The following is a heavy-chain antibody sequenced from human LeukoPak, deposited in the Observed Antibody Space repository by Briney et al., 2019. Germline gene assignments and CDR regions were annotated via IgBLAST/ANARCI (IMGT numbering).Heavy chain of an antibody. CDR3: ARDRDYDILTGPYYMDV. CDR2: INPSGGST. D-gene: IGHD3-9*01. Sequence: ASVKVSCKASGYTFTSYYMHWVRQAPGQGLEWMGIINPSGGSTSYAQKFQGRVTMTRDTSTSTVYMELSSLRSEDTAVYYCARDRDYDILTGPYYMDVWGKGTTVTISS. J-gene: IGHJ6*03. CDR1: GYTFTSYY. V-gene: IGHV1-46*01.